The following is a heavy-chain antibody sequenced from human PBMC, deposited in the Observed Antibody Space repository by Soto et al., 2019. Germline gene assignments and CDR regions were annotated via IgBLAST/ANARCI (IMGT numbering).Heavy chain of an antibody. J-gene: IGHJ5*01. CDR2: INAGNGDT. CDR3: ARDRHCGGGRCYSSSWFDS. D-gene: IGHD2-15*01. Sequence: ASVKVSCKTFGYTFTSYIIHWVRQAPGQRLEWMGWINAGNGDTKYSQKFQGRVTVTRDTSAATAFMKLSSLRSEDTAVYYCARDRHCGGGRCYSSSWFDSWGQGTLVTVSS. V-gene: IGHV1-3*01. CDR1: GYTFTSYI.